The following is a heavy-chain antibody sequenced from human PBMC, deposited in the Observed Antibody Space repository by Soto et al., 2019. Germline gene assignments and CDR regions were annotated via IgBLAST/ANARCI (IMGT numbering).Heavy chain of an antibody. Sequence: SETLSLTCTVSGDSISSSDYYGSWVRQYPGKGLDWIGYIYYGGSTYYTPSLKSRLNMLLGTSKKQFSLRLSSVTAADTAIYYCARSPYSAYALSWFDPWGQGTLVTVSS. CDR1: GDSISSSDYY. CDR3: ARSPYSAYALSWFDP. J-gene: IGHJ5*02. D-gene: IGHD5-12*01. V-gene: IGHV4-31*03. CDR2: IYYGGST.